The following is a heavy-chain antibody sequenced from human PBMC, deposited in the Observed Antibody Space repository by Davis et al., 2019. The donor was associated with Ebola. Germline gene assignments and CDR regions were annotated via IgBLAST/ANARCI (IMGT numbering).Heavy chain of an antibody. CDR2: ISSSSSYI. V-gene: IGHV3-21*04. Sequence: GESLKISCAASGFTFSSYSMNWVRQAPGKGLEWVSSISSSSSYIYYADSVKGRFTISRDNAKNSLYLQMNSLRAEDTAVYYCARSDKGYYYDSSGYYFSAEYFQHWGQGTLVTVSS. CDR1: GFTFSSYS. CDR3: ARSDKGYYYDSSGYYFSAEYFQH. D-gene: IGHD3-22*01. J-gene: IGHJ1*01.